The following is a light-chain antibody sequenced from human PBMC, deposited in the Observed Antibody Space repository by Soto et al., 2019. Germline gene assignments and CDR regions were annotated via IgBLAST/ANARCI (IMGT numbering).Light chain of an antibody. V-gene: IGKV3-15*01. Sequence: EIVMTQSPATLSVSPGERATLSCRASQSVSSNLAGYHQKPGQAPRLLVYGASTRATGIPARLSDSRSGTELTLTIISAQSEDFADYYWQHNNNWDLTCGRGTKVDIK. CDR2: GAS. CDR1: QSVSSN. CDR3: QHNNNWDLT. J-gene: IGKJ3*01.